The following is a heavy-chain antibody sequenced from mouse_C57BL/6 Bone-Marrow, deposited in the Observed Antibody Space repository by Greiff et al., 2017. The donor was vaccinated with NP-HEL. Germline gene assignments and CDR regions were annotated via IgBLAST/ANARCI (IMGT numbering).Heavy chain of an antibody. CDR1: GFSLSTSGMG. CDR2: IYWDDDK. V-gene: IGHV8-12*01. CDR3: ARGWYRYFDV. Sequence: QVTLKESGPGILQSSQTLSLTCSFSGFSLSTSGMGVSWIRQPSGKGLEWLAHIYWDDDKRYNPSLKSRLTISKDTSRNQVFLKITSVDTADTATYYCARGWYRYFDVWGTGTTVTVSS. J-gene: IGHJ1*03.